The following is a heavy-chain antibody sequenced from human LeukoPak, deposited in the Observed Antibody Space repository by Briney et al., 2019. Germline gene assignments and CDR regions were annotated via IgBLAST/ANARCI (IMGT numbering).Heavy chain of an antibody. CDR1: GYTLTVLS. V-gene: IGHV1-24*01. Sequence: ASVKLSCKVSGYTLTVLSTQWARQAPGKGLEWMGGFDTEDCQTIYAQKFQGRVTMTADTYTYTAYMELSRLRSEGTAVYYCATAFVVVTADYYFDYWGQGTLLTVSS. J-gene: IGHJ4*02. CDR2: FDTEDCQT. D-gene: IGHD2-21*02. CDR3: ATAFVVVTADYYFDY.